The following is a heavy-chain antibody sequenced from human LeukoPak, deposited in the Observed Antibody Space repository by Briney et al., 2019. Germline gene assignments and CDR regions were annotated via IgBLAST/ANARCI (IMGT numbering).Heavy chain of an antibody. CDR3: ARTTSRLQYQLLGKYFQH. CDR2: INPNSGGT. CDR1: GYTFTGYY. D-gene: IGHD2-2*01. Sequence: ASVKVSCKASGYTFTGYYMHWVRQAPGQGLEWMGWINPNSGGTNYAQKFRGRVTMTRDTSISTAYMELSRLRSDDTAVDYGARTTSRLQYQLLGKYFQHWGQGTLVTVSS. J-gene: IGHJ1*01. V-gene: IGHV1-2*02.